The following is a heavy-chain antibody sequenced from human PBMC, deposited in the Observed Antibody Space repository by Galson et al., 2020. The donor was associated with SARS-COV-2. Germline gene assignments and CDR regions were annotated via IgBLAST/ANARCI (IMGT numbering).Heavy chain of an antibody. D-gene: IGHD3-9*01. CDR2: IYYSGST. Sequence: SETLSLTCTVSGGSISSSSYYWGWIRQPPGKGLEWIGSIYYSGSTYYNPSLKSRVTISVDTSKNQFSLKLSSVTAADTAVYYCASLLAEPGDILTGYSRLCYYYYGMDVWGQGTTVTVSS. CDR1: GGSISSSSYY. CDR3: ASLLAEPGDILTGYSRLCYYYYGMDV. J-gene: IGHJ6*02. V-gene: IGHV4-39*01.